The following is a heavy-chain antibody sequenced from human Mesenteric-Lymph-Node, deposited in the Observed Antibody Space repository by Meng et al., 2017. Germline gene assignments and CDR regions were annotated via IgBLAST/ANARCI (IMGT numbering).Heavy chain of an antibody. J-gene: IGHJ2*01. CDR1: GGSISSSNYY. CDR3: ARGQKGYFDL. Sequence: QGRLGELVPGRGNPSKAGSLPCTVSGGSISSSNYYWSCSRRPPGKGLEWSGHIYNSGSTYYNPSLKSRITISVDTSKNQFSLKLSSVTAADTAVYYCARGQKGYFDLWGRGTLVTVSS. CDR2: IYNSGST. V-gene: IGHV4-30-4*01.